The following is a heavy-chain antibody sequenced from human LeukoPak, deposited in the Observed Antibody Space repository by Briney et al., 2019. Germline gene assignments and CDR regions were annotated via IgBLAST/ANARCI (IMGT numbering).Heavy chain of an antibody. D-gene: IGHD3-22*01. V-gene: IGHV3-48*02. J-gene: IGHJ4*02. CDR3: ARDRYYDSSGYYNPDY. CDR2: ISSSSSTI. Sequence: PGGSLRLSCAASGFTFSSYSMNWVRQAPGKGLEWVSSISSSSSTIYYADSVKGRFTISRDNAKNSLYLQMNSLRDEDTAVYYCARDRYYDSSGYYNPDYWGQGTLVTVSS. CDR1: GFTFSSYS.